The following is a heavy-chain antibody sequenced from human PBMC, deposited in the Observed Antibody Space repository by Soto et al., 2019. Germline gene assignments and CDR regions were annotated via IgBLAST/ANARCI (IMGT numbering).Heavy chain of an antibody. V-gene: IGHV1-2*04. CDR1: GYTFTGYY. J-gene: IGHJ1*01. D-gene: IGHD2-8*01. Sequence: GASVKVSCKASGYTFTGYYMHWVRQAPGQGLEWMGWINPNSGGTNYAQKFQGWVTMTRDTSISTAYMELSRLRSDDTAVYYCARAYCTNGVCYFQHWGQGTLVTVSS. CDR2: INPNSGGT. CDR3: ARAYCTNGVCYFQH.